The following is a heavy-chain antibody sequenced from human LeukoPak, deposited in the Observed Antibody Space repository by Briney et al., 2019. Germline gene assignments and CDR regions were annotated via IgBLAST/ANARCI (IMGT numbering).Heavy chain of an antibody. V-gene: IGHV3-23*01. CDR3: AKEDTVGSIDY. J-gene: IGHJ4*02. D-gene: IGHD5-18*01. Sequence: GGSLRLSCAASGFTVSSTYMSWVRQAPGKGLEWVSAISGSGGSTYYADSVKGRFTISRDNSKNTLYLQMNSLRAEDTAVYYCAKEDTVGSIDYWGQGTLVTVSS. CDR2: ISGSGGST. CDR1: GFTVSSTY.